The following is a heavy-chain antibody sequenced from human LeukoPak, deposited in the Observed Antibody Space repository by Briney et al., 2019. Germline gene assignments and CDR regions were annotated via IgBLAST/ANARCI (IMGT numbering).Heavy chain of an antibody. Sequence: PSETLSLTCAVYGGSFCVYYWSWIRQPPGKGMEWIGEIKHSGSTNYNPSLKCRVTISVDTSKNQFSLKLSSVTAADTAVYYCAREMSPGAFDIWGQGTMVTVSS. J-gene: IGHJ3*02. CDR1: GGSFCVYY. CDR3: AREMSPGAFDI. D-gene: IGHD5-24*01. CDR2: IKHSGST. V-gene: IGHV4-34*01.